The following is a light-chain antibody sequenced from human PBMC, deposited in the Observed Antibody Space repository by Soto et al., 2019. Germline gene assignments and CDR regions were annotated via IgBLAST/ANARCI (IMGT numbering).Light chain of an antibody. CDR3: SSYAGIPK. CDR1: SSDVGGYNY. Sequence: QSALTQPPSASGSPGQSVTISCTGTSSDVGGYNYVSWYQQHPGKAPKLMIYEVSKRPSGVPDRFSGSKSGNTASLTVSGLQAEDEADYYCSSYAGIPKFGGGTKLTVL. J-gene: IGLJ2*01. V-gene: IGLV2-8*01. CDR2: EVS.